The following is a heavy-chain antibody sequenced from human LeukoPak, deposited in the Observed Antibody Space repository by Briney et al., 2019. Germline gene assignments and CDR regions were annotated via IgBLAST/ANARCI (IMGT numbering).Heavy chain of an antibody. Sequence: PSETLSLTCAVYGGSFSGYYWSWIRQPPGKGLEWIGEINHSGSTNYNPSLKSRVTISVDTSKNQFSLKLSSVTAADTAVYYCAGGVWGNDYWGQGTLVTVSS. J-gene: IGHJ4*02. D-gene: IGHD3-16*01. V-gene: IGHV4-34*01. CDR3: AGGVWGNDY. CDR2: INHSGST. CDR1: GGSFSGYY.